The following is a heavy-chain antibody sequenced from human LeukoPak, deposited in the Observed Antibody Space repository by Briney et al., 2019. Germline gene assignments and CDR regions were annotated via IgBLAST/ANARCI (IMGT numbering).Heavy chain of an antibody. CDR1: GGSISSGGYY. J-gene: IGHJ2*01. CDR2: IYYSGST. V-gene: IGHV4-31*03. CDR3: AREDCSSTSCYTPSGDWYFDL. D-gene: IGHD2-2*02. Sequence: SETLSHTCTVSGGSISSGGYYWSWIRQHPGKGLEWIGYIYYSGSTYYNPSLKSRVTISVDTSKNQFSLKLSSVTAADTAVYYCAREDCSSTSCYTPSGDWYFDLWGRGTLVTVSS.